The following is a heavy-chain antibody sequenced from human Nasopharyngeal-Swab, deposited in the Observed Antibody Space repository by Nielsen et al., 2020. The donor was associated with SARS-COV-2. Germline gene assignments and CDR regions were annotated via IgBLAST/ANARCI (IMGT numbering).Heavy chain of an antibody. V-gene: IGHV5-51*01. J-gene: IGHJ3*02. Sequence: RQAAGKRLEWLGIIYPGDSDTRYRPYLHGQVTISADKSISTAYLQWSSLKASDTAMYYCARLYSGSYFDAFDIWGQGTMVTVSS. CDR3: ARLYSGSYFDAFDI. CDR2: IYPGDSDT. D-gene: IGHD1-26*01.